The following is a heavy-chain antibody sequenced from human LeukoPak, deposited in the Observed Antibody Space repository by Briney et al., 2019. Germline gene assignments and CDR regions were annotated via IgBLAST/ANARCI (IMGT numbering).Heavy chain of an antibody. CDR3: ASSRSSTWYGLEY. CDR2: IRANGGGT. D-gene: IGHD6-13*01. Sequence: PGGSLRLSCAASGFTFSSYAMTWVRQAPGKGLEWVSTIRANGGGTHYAESLRGRFTISRDNSKSTVYLQMNSLRAEDTALYYCASSRSSTWYGLEYWGQGTLVTVSS. CDR1: GFTFSSYA. J-gene: IGHJ4*02. V-gene: IGHV3-23*01.